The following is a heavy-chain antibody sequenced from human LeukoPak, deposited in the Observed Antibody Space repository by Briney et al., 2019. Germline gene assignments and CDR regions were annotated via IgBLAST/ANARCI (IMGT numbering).Heavy chain of an antibody. CDR2: IYYSGST. CDR1: GGSISSYY. J-gene: IGHJ4*02. CDR3: ARRIAAADAFDY. D-gene: IGHD6-13*01. V-gene: IGHV4-59*08. Sequence: PSETLSLTCTVSGGSISSYYWSGIRQPPGKGLEWIAYIYYSGSTNYNPSLKSRVTISVDTSKNQFSLKLSSVTAADTAVYYCARRIAAADAFDYWGQGTLVTVSS.